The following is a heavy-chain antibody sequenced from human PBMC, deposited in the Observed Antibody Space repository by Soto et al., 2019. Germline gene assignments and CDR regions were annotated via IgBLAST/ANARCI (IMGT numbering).Heavy chain of an antibody. CDR1: GGTFSSYA. V-gene: IGHV1-69*12. CDR3: ARDGRDGCGDAFDI. CDR2: ITPIFGTA. Sequence: QVQLVQSGAEVKKPGSSVKVSCKASGGTFSSYAISWVRQAPGQGLEWMGGITPIFGTANYAQKFQGRVTITADESTSTAYMELRSLRSEDTAVYYCARDGRDGCGDAFDIWGQGTMVTVSS. D-gene: IGHD1-26*01. J-gene: IGHJ3*02.